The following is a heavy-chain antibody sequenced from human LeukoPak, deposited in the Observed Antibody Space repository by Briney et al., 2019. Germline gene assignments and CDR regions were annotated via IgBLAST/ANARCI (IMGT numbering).Heavy chain of an antibody. D-gene: IGHD1-26*01. J-gene: IGHJ6*03. V-gene: IGHV3-21*01. CDR1: GFTFSNYN. Sequence: GGSLRLSCAASGFTFSNYNMNWVRQAPGKGLERVSSITSTSSYIYYADSVKGRFTISRDNAENSLYLQMNSLRAEDTAVYYCARDPYSGSYGDYYYYYMDVWGKGTTVTISS. CDR2: ITSTSSYI. CDR3: ARDPYSGSYGDYYYYYMDV.